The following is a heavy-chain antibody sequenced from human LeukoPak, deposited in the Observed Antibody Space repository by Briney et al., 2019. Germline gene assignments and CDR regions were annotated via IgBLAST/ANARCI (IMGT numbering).Heavy chain of an antibody. CDR1: GGTFSSYA. V-gene: IGHV1-69*13. CDR3: ARDPSKDYGSGSYYVY. D-gene: IGHD3-10*01. Sequence: SVTVSCKASGGTFSSYAISWVRQAPGQGLEWMGGIIPIFGTANYAQKFQGRVTITADESTSTAYMELSSLRSEDTAVYYCARDPSKDYGSGSYYVYWGQGTLVTVSS. J-gene: IGHJ4*02. CDR2: IIPIFGTA.